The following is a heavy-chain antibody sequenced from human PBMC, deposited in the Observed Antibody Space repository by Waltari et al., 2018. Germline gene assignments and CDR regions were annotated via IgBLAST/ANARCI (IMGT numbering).Heavy chain of an antibody. V-gene: IGHV1-69*01. CDR3: ASLERETNYYYGMDV. J-gene: IGHJ6*02. Sequence: QVQLVQSGAEVKKPGSSVKVSCKASGGTFSSYAISWVRQAPGQGLEWMGGIIPCLGAASYAQKFQGRVTITADESTSTAYMELSSLRSEDTAVYYCASLERETNYYYGMDVWCQGTTVTVSS. CDR2: IIPCLGAA. CDR1: GGTFSSYA.